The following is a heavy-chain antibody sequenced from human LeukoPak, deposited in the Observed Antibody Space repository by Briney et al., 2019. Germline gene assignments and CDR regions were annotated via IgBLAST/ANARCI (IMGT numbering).Heavy chain of an antibody. CDR2: ITPSGGT. J-gene: IGHJ6*02. D-gene: IGHD3-9*01. CDR3: ARWFTITSGDYDILTGSYHRGMDV. V-gene: IGHV1-2*02. Sequence: ASVKVSCKASGYTFTSYAIHWVRQAPGQGLEWMGWITPSGGTNYPQKFQGRVDITWDTSITTAYMDLSRLTSDDTAVYYCARWFTITSGDYDILTGSYHRGMDVWGQGTTVTVSS. CDR1: GYTFTSYA.